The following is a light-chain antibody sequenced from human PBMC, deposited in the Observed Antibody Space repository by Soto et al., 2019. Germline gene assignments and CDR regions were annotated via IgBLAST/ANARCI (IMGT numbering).Light chain of an antibody. Sequence: AIRMTQSPSSFSASTGDRVTITCRASQGISSYLAWYQQKPGKAPKLLIYAASTLQSGVPSRFSGSGSGTDFTLTISSPQPEDVATYYCQKYDTVPFTFGPGTKVDFK. CDR3: QKYDTVPFT. CDR2: AAS. CDR1: QGISSY. J-gene: IGKJ3*01. V-gene: IGKV1-8*01.